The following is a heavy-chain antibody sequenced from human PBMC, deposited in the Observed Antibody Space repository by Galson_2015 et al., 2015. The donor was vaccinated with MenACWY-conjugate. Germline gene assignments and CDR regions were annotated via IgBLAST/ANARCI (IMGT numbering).Heavy chain of an antibody. CDR3: ARGGSYGSGTNFDY. Sequence: SLRLSCAASGFTFSSYWMSWVRQAPGKGLEWVANVKQDGSEKYYVDSVKGRFTISRDNAKNSLYLQMNSLRAEDTAVYYCARGGSYGSGTNFDYWGQGTLVTVSS. D-gene: IGHD3-10*01. V-gene: IGHV3-7*03. CDR2: VKQDGSEK. CDR1: GFTFSSYW. J-gene: IGHJ4*02.